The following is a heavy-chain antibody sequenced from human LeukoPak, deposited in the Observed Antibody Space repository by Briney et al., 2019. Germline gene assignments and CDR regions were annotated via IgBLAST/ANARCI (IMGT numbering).Heavy chain of an antibody. CDR1: GYSFTSNY. V-gene: IGHV1-46*01. CDR2: IYPRDGST. CDR3: ARDQEAFDY. J-gene: IGHJ4*02. Sequence: WASVKVSCKASGYSFTSNYIHWVRQAPGQGLEWMGMIYPRDGSTSYAQKFQGRVTVTRDTSTSTVHMELSGLRSEDTAVYCCARDQEAFDYWGQGTLVTVSS.